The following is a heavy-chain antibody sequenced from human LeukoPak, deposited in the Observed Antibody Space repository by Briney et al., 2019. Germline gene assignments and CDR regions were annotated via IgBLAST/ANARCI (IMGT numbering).Heavy chain of an antibody. Sequence: GGSLRLSCAASGFTFSSYGMSWVRQAPGKGLEWVSAISGSGGSTYYADSVKGRFTISRDNSKNTLYLQMNSLRAEDTAVYYCAKNKYQLLWGGGYYFDYWGQGTLVTVSS. CDR2: ISGSGGST. CDR1: GFTFSSYG. J-gene: IGHJ4*02. V-gene: IGHV3-23*01. D-gene: IGHD2-2*01. CDR3: AKNKYQLLWGGGYYFDY.